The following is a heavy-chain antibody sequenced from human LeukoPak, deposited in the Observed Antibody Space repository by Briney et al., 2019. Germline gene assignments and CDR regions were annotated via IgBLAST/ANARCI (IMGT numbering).Heavy chain of an antibody. V-gene: IGHV3-23*01. CDR3: AKWGDYDVLTGYYDSDY. Sequence: GGSLRLSCAASGFTFSSYAMSWVRQAPGKGLEWVSAISGSGGSTYYTDSVKGRFTISRDNSKNTLYLQMNSLSAEDTAIYYCAKWGDYDVLTGYYDSDYWGQGTLVTVSS. CDR1: GFTFSSYA. J-gene: IGHJ4*02. CDR2: ISGSGGST. D-gene: IGHD3-9*01.